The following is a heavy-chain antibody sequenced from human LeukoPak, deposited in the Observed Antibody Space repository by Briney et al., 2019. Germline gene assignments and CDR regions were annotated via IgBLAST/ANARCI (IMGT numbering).Heavy chain of an antibody. Sequence: QPGGSLRLSCAASGFTFSSYEMNWVRQAPGKGLEWVSYISSSGSTIYYADSVKGRFTISRDNAKNSLYLQMNSLRAEDTAAYYCARDAGRGWFDPWGQGTLVTVSS. J-gene: IGHJ5*02. D-gene: IGHD3-10*01. CDR1: GFTFSSYE. CDR3: ARDAGRGWFDP. CDR2: ISSSGSTI. V-gene: IGHV3-48*03.